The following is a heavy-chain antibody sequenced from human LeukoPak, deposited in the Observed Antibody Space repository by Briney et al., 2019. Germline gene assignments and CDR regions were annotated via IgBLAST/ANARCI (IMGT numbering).Heavy chain of an antibody. Sequence: GGSLRLSCAASGFTFSSYAMSWVRQAPGKGLEWVSAISGSGGSTYYADSVKGRFTISRDNSKNTLYLQMNSLRAEDTAVYYCARVGRGLYCSGGSCSRFSYYYMDVWGKGTTVTVSS. J-gene: IGHJ6*03. CDR3: ARVGRGLYCSGGSCSRFSYYYMDV. CDR1: GFTFSSYA. CDR2: ISGSGGST. V-gene: IGHV3-23*01. D-gene: IGHD2-15*01.